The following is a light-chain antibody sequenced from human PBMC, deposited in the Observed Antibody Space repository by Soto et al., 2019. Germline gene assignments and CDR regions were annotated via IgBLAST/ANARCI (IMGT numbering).Light chain of an antibody. J-gene: IGKJ1*01. CDR2: DAS. Sequence: IVLTQSPATLSLSPWERATLSCRASQSVSSYLAWYQQKPGQAPRLLIYDASNRATGIPARFSGSGSGTDFPLTISSLEPEDFAVYYCQQYGNAPWTFGQGTKVDIK. CDR3: QQYGNAPWT. CDR1: QSVSSY. V-gene: IGKV3-11*01.